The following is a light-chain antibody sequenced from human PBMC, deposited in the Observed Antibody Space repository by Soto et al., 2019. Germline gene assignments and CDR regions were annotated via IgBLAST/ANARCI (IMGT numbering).Light chain of an antibody. V-gene: IGLV2-23*01. J-gene: IGLJ1*01. Sequence: QSALTQPASVSGSPGQSITISCTGTSSDVGSYNLVSWYQQHPGKAPKLMIYEGSKRPSGVSNRFFGSKSGNTASLTISGLQAEDEADYYCCSYAGSPFYVFGTGTKVTVL. CDR2: EGS. CDR1: SSDVGSYNL. CDR3: CSYAGSPFYV.